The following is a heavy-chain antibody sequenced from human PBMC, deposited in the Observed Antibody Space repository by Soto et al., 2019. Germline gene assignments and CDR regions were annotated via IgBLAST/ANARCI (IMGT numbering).Heavy chain of an antibody. D-gene: IGHD2-2*01. Sequence: SETLSLTFAVYGGSFSGYYWSWIRQPPGKGLEWIGEINHSGSTNYNPSLKSRVTISVDTSKNQFSLKLSSVTAADTAVYYCACQEAYCSSTSCLGYFDYWGQGTLVTVSS. V-gene: IGHV4-34*01. J-gene: IGHJ4*02. CDR1: GGSFSGYY. CDR2: INHSGST. CDR3: ACQEAYCSSTSCLGYFDY.